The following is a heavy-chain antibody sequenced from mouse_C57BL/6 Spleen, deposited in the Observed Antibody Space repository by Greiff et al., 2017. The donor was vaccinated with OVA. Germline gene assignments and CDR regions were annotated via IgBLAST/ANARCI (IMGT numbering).Heavy chain of an antibody. J-gene: IGHJ4*01. CDR2: INPNNGGT. D-gene: IGHD1-1*01. V-gene: IGHV1-26*01. CDR3: NYGSSYEDYYAMDY. Sequence: VQLQQSGPELVKPGASVKISCKASGYTFTDYYMNWVKQSHGKSLEWIGDINPNNGGTSYNQKFKGKATLTVDKSSSTAYMELRSLTSEDSAVYYCNYGSSYEDYYAMDYWGQGTSVTVSS. CDR1: GYTFTDYY.